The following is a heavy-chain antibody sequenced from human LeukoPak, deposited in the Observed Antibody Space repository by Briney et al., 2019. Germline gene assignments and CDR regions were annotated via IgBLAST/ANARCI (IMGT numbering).Heavy chain of an antibody. V-gene: IGHV4-59*12. J-gene: IGHJ5*02. CDR2: IYYSGST. CDR3: AREGYCSGGSCDNWFDP. Sequence: PSETLSLTCTVSGGSISSYYWSWIRQPPGKGLEWIGYIYYSGSTYYNPSLKSRVTISVDRSKNQFSLNLSSVTAADTAVYYCAREGYCSGGSCDNWFDPWGQGTLVTVSS. D-gene: IGHD2-15*01. CDR1: GGSISSYY.